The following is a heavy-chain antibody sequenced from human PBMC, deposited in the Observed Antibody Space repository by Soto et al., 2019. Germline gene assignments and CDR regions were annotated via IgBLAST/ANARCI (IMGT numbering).Heavy chain of an antibody. D-gene: IGHD1-26*01. Sequence: PGGSLRLYCAASGFTFSSYAMSWVRQAPGKGLEWVSAISGSGGSTYYADYVKGRFTISRDNSKNTLYLQMNSLRAEDTAVYYCAISSWSYFXXXYGMDXXXKGXTVTVSS. CDR2: ISGSGGST. V-gene: IGHV3-23*01. CDR3: AISSWSYFXXXYGMDX. J-gene: IGHJ6*04. CDR1: GFTFSSYA.